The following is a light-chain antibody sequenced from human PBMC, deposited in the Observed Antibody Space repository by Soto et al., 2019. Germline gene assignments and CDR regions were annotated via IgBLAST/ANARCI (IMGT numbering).Light chain of an antibody. J-gene: IGKJ1*01. Sequence: DIQVTQSPSTMAASVGDRVTITCRASQTISSWLAWYQQKTGKAPKLMIYKESTLKSGVPSRLSGSGSGTELNLTISRLQPDDFATYYCQNYNSYSEACGQGTKVDIK. V-gene: IGKV1-5*03. CDR1: QTISSW. CDR2: KES. CDR3: QNYNSYSEA.